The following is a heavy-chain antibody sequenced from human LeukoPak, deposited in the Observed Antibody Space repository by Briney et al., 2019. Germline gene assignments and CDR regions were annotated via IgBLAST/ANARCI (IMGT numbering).Heavy chain of an antibody. J-gene: IGHJ4*02. CDR3: AREPGIAAVFDY. Sequence: ASVKASCKASGGTFSSYAISWVRQAPGQGLEWMGGIIPIFGTANYAQKFQGRVTITADESTSTAYMELSSLRSEDTAVYYCAREPGIAAVFDYWGQGTLVTVSS. CDR2: IIPIFGTA. D-gene: IGHD6-13*01. V-gene: IGHV1-69*13. CDR1: GGTFSSYA.